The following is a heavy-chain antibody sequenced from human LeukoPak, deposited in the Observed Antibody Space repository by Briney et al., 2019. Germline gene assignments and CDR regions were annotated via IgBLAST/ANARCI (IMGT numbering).Heavy chain of an antibody. V-gene: IGHV3-30-3*01. CDR1: GFTFSSYA. Sequence: PGGSLRLSCAASGFTFSSYAMHWVRQAPGKGLEWVAVISYDGSNKYYADSVKGRFTISRDNSKNTLYLQMNSLRAEDTAVYYCARDLVVATIEGETFDYWGQGTLVTVSS. J-gene: IGHJ4*02. CDR3: ARDLVVATIEGETFDY. CDR2: ISYDGSNK. D-gene: IGHD5-12*01.